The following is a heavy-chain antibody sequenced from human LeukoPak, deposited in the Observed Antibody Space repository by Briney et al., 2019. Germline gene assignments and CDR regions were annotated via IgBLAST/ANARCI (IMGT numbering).Heavy chain of an antibody. V-gene: IGHV4-59*01. CDR1: GDSISNFY. J-gene: IGHJ3*02. Sequence: SETLSLTCTVSGDSISNFYWSWTRQPAGKGLEWIGYIYYTGSTDYNPSLKSRVTISVDTSKNQFSLKLSSMTAADTAVYYCARGPTVTNDAFDIWGQGTMVTVSS. CDR3: ARGPTVTNDAFDI. D-gene: IGHD4-17*01. CDR2: IYYTGST.